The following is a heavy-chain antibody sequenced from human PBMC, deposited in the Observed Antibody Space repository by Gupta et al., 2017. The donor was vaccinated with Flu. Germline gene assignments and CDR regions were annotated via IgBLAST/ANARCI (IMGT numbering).Heavy chain of an antibody. D-gene: IGHD3-3*01. CDR2: ISGSGGST. V-gene: IGHV3-23*01. CDR3: AKTPPWDCWSGYYTNYYYGMDV. Sequence: QAPGKGLRWFSAISGSGGSTYYADSLKGRFTISRENSKNTRYLKMNSLRAEDTAVYYCAKTPPWDCWSGYYTNYYYGMDVWGQGTTVTVSS. J-gene: IGHJ6*02.